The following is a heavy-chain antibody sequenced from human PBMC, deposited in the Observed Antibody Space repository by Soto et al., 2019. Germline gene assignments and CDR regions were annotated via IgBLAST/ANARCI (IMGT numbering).Heavy chain of an antibody. Sequence: GGSLRLSCVASGFAFSSYGIHWVRQAPGKGLEWVGVISSDGKTKYYADSVKGRFTISRDNSKNTLFLQMDSLRPEDTAVYYCAKEIAVAGDLDYWGHGTLVTVSS. J-gene: IGHJ4*01. CDR3: AKEIAVAGDLDY. D-gene: IGHD6-19*01. V-gene: IGHV3-30*18. CDR2: ISSDGKTK. CDR1: GFAFSSYG.